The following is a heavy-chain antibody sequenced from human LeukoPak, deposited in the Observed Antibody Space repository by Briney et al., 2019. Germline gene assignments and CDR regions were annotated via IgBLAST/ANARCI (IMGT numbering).Heavy chain of an antibody. V-gene: IGHV4-39*07. J-gene: IGHJ4*02. Sequence: SETLSLTCTVSGGSISSSSYYWGWIRQPPGKGLEWIGSIYYSGSTYYNPSLKSRVTISVDTSKNQFSLKLSSVTAADTAVYYCASTPGVMIFGVVIYFDYWGQGTLVTVSS. CDR3: ASTPGVMIFGVVIYFDY. D-gene: IGHD3-3*01. CDR2: IYYSGST. CDR1: GGSISSSSYY.